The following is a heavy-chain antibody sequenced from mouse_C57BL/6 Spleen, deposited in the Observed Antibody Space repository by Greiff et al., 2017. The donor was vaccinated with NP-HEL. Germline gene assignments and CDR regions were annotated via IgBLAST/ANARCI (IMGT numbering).Heavy chain of an antibody. J-gene: IGHJ4*01. CDR1: GFNIKDDY. CDR2: IDPENGDT. V-gene: IGHV14-4*01. CDR3: TRGSYDYYAMDY. Sequence: VQLKQSGAELVRPGASVKLSCTASGFNIKDDYMHWVKQRPEQGLEWIGWIDPENGDTEYASKFQGKATITADTSSNTAYLQLSSLTSEDTAVYYCTRGSYDYYAMDYWGQGTSVTVSS. D-gene: IGHD1-1*02.